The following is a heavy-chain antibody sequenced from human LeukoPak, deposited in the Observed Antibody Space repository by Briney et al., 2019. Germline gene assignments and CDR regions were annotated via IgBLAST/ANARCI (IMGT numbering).Heavy chain of an antibody. CDR1: GFTFSSYG. CDR3: AKGPAPPAYYYGSGSYHHTLLDY. J-gene: IGHJ4*02. CDR2: IWYDGSNK. D-gene: IGHD3-10*01. Sequence: GGSLRLSCAASGFTFSSYGMHWVRQAPGKGLEWVAVIWYDGSNKYYADSVKGRFTISRDNSKNTLYLQMNSLRAEDTAVYYCAKGPAPPAYYYGSGSYHHTLLDYWGQGTLVTVSS. V-gene: IGHV3-33*06.